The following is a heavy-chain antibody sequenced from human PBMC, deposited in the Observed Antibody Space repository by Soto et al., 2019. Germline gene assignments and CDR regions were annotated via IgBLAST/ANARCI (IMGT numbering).Heavy chain of an antibody. V-gene: IGHV3-23*01. CDR3: AKDITMIVVVITGSLALDY. Sequence: GGSLRLSCAASGFTFSSYAMSWVRQAPGKGLEWVSAISGSGGSTYYADSVKGRFTISRDNSKNTLYLQMNSLRAEDTAVYYCAKDITMIVVVITGSLALDYWGQGTLVTVS. D-gene: IGHD3-22*01. CDR2: ISGSGGST. J-gene: IGHJ4*02. CDR1: GFTFSSYA.